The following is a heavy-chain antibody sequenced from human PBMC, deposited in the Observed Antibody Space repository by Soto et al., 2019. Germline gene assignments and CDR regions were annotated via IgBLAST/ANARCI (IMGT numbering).Heavy chain of an antibody. Sequence: PSETLSLTCTVSGGSISSYYWSWIRQPPGKGLEWIGYIYYSGSTNYNPSLKSRVTISVDTSKNQFSLKLSSVTAADTAVYYCARDYYDSSGYQGDYYGMDAWGQGTTVTVSS. CDR2: IYYSGST. CDR1: GGSISSYY. J-gene: IGHJ6*02. V-gene: IGHV4-59*01. CDR3: ARDYYDSSGYQGDYYGMDA. D-gene: IGHD3-22*01.